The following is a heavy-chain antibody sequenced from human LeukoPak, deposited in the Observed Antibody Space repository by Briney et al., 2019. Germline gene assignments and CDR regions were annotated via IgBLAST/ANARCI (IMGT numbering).Heavy chain of an antibody. Sequence: PGGSLRLSCAASGFTLITYWMTWVRQAPGKGLEWVANINQDGSEKYYVGSVKGRFTISRDNARNSLYLQMNSLRAEDTAVYYCARDLSGIAGYTYGRGIDYWGQGTLVTVSS. CDR3: ARDLSGIAGYTYGRGIDY. D-gene: IGHD5-18*01. J-gene: IGHJ4*02. CDR2: INQDGSEK. V-gene: IGHV3-7*01. CDR1: GFTLITYW.